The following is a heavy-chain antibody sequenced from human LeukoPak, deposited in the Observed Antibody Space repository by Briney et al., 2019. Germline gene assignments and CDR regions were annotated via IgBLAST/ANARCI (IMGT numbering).Heavy chain of an antibody. J-gene: IGHJ3*02. CDR2: INWNGGSI. CDR1: GFAFNDYG. D-gene: IGHD5-18*01. CDR3: ANLPLQLWPDDAFDI. Sequence: GGSLTLSCAASGFAFNDYGMSWVRQAPGKGLGWVSGINWNGGSIGYADSVKGRFTISRDNSKNTLYLQMNSLRAEDTAVYYCANLPLQLWPDDAFDIWGQGTMVTVSS. V-gene: IGHV3-20*04.